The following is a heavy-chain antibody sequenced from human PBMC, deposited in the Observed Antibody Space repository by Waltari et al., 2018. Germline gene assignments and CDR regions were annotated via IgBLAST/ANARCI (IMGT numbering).Heavy chain of an antibody. Sequence: QVQLVESGGGVVQPGRSLRLSCAASGFTFSSYGMHWVRQAPGKGLEWVAVIWYDGSNKYYADSVKGRFTISRDNSKNTLYLHMNSLRAEDTAMYYCAKNARSPGGEYYYYYMDVWGKGTTVTVSS. CDR2: IWYDGSNK. CDR1: GFTFSSYG. J-gene: IGHJ6*03. CDR3: AKNARSPGGEYYYYYMDV. D-gene: IGHD2-21*01. V-gene: IGHV3-30*18.